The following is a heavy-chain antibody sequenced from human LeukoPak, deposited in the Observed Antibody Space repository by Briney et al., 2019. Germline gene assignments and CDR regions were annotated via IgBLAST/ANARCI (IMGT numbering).Heavy chain of an antibody. V-gene: IGHV1-69*13. CDR2: IIPIFGTA. J-gene: IGHJ6*02. CDR1: GGTFSSYA. D-gene: IGHD3-3*01. CDR3: ARDKEYDFWSGYYIRKDYYYGVDV. Sequence: ASVKVSCKASGGTFSSYAISWVRQAPGQGLEWMGGIIPIFGTANYAQKFQGRVTITADESTSTAYMELSSLRSEDTAVYYCARDKEYDFWSGYYIRKDYYYGVDVWGQGTTVTVSS.